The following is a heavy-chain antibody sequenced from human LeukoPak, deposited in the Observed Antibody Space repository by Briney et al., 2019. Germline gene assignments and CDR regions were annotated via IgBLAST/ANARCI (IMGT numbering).Heavy chain of an antibody. D-gene: IGHD3-22*01. Sequence: GGSLRLSCAASGFTFSSYWMSWVRQAPGKGLEWVANIKQDGSEKYYVDSVKGRFTISRDNAKTSLYLQMDSLRAEDTAVYYCARDSYDSSGYLDYWGQGTLVTVSS. V-gene: IGHV3-7*01. CDR3: ARDSYDSSGYLDY. J-gene: IGHJ4*02. CDR1: GFTFSSYW. CDR2: IKQDGSEK.